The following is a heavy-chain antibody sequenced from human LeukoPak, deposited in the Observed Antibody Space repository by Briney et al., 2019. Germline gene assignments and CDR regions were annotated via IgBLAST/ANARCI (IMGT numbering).Heavy chain of an antibody. V-gene: IGHV1-8*01. CDR1: GYTFTNYD. CDR3: ARSLFRFLEWSYRSYYYYYMDV. Sequence: ASVKVSCKASGYTFTNYDINWVRQATGQGLEWMGWMNPNSGNTGYAQKFQGRVTMTRNTSISTAYMELSSLRSEDTAVYYCARSLFRFLEWSYRSYYYYYMDVWGKGTTVTVSS. J-gene: IGHJ6*03. CDR2: MNPNSGNT. D-gene: IGHD3-3*01.